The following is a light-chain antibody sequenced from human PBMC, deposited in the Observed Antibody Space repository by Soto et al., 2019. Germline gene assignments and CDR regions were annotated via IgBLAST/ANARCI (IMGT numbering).Light chain of an antibody. Sequence: EVVLTQSPGTLSLSPGERATLSCRASQTVSSNHLIWYQQKPGQAPTLLIYGASSRATGIPDRFSGSASGTDFTLTISKLEPEDFAAYYCQHYGSSPPISFGQGTRLEI. CDR2: GAS. CDR3: QHYGSSPPIS. V-gene: IGKV3-20*01. J-gene: IGKJ5*01. CDR1: QTVSSNH.